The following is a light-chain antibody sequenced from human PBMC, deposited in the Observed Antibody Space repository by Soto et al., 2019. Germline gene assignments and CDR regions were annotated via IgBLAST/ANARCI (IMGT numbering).Light chain of an antibody. J-gene: IGLJ2*01. CDR2: EVS. Sequence: QSVLTQPASVSGSPGQSITISCTGSSNDIGKYNLVSWYQQHSGSAPQLMLYEVSGRPSGVPTRFSGSMSGNTASLTISGLQPEDEADYYCCSNVGVYSFIFGGGTKLTVL. CDR3: CSNVGVYSFI. CDR1: SNDIGKYNL. V-gene: IGLV2-23*02.